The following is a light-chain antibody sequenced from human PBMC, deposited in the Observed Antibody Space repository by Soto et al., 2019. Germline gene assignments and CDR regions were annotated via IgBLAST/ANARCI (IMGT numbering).Light chain of an antibody. Sequence: EIVLTQSPGTLSLSPGERATLSCRASQSVSSSYLAWYQQKPGQAPRLLIYGASSRATGIPDRFSGSGSGTDFTLNIIRLEPEDFAVYYCQQYGSSPPLTFGGGTKVEIK. J-gene: IGKJ4*01. CDR2: GAS. V-gene: IGKV3-20*01. CDR1: QSVSSSY. CDR3: QQYGSSPPLT.